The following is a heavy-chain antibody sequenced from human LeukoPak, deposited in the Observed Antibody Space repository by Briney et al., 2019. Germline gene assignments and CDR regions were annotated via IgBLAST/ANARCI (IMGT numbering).Heavy chain of an antibody. CDR1: GGTFSSYA. V-gene: IGHV1-69*05. CDR3: ARGLRIEWLRLSGGDYYYYMDA. D-gene: IGHD5-12*01. CDR2: IIPIFGTA. J-gene: IGHJ6*03. Sequence: GSSVKVSCKASGGTFSSYAISWVRQAPGQGLEWMGGIIPIFGTANYAQKFQGRVTITTDESTSTAYMELSSLRSEDTAVYYCARGLRIEWLRLSGGDYYYYMDAWGKGTTVTVSS.